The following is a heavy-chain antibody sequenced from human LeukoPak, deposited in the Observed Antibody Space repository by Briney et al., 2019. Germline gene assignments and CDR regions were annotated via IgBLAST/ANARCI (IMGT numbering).Heavy chain of an antibody. D-gene: IGHD3-16*01. CDR1: GFTFSSYA. V-gene: IGHV3-30*04. CDR2: ISYDGSNK. Sequence: GGSLRLSCAASGFTFSSYAMHWVRQAPGKGLEWVAVISYDGSNKYYAGSVKGRFTISRDNSKNTLYLQMNSLRAEDTAVYYCAGGGLLDYWGQGTLVTVSS. CDR3: AGGGLLDY. J-gene: IGHJ4*02.